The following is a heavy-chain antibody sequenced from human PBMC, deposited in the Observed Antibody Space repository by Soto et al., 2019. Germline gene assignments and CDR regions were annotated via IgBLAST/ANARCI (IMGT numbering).Heavy chain of an antibody. Sequence: QLQLQESGPGLVKPSETLSLTCTVSGGSISTDSHYWGWIRQPPGKGLEWIGSIYYHGNTYYNPSLKTRVSISVDTSKNQFSLKLSSVTAADTAVYYCARRGRLSAEYFHHWCQGTLVTVSS. V-gene: IGHV4-39*01. D-gene: IGHD3-16*01. CDR2: IYYHGNT. CDR3: ARRGRLSAEYFHH. CDR1: GGSISTDSHY. J-gene: IGHJ1*01.